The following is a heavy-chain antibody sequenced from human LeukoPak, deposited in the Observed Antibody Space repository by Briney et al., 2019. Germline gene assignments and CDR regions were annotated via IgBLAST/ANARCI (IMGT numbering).Heavy chain of an antibody. CDR2: LSNDGNSK. J-gene: IGHJ4*02. CDR1: GFTFSSY. V-gene: IGHV3-30*18. D-gene: IGHD3-10*01. CDR3: EKNYGSGSEYQIPAY. Sequence: GGSLRLSCAVSGFTFSSYYWVRHAPAKGLEWVAVLSNDGNSKDHADSVKGRFTISIDNSKNKLYLQMDSLRAENGAVYYCEKNYGSGSEYQIPAYWAQGTLVTVST.